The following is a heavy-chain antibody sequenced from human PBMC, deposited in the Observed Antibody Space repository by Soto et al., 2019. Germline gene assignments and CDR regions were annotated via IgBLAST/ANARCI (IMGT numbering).Heavy chain of an antibody. J-gene: IGHJ4*02. D-gene: IGHD5-12*01. CDR3: AHRSRGYAYYFAQ. Sequence: QITLKESGPALVRPTQTLTLTCSFSGFSLTTRGVAVGWIRHPPGKALEWLALIFWDDDKWYSPSLRSRLTITEDTSKNQVVLTMTTMDPVDTATYYCAHRSRGYAYYFAQWGQGTLVTVSS. CDR2: IFWDDDK. CDR1: GFSLTTRGVA. V-gene: IGHV2-5*02.